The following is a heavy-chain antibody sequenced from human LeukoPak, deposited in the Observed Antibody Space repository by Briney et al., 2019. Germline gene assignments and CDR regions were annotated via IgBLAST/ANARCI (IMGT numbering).Heavy chain of an antibody. CDR3: ARDGTLVGATGYYYYMDV. D-gene: IGHD1-26*01. V-gene: IGHV1-2*02. CDR1: GYTFTGYY. CDR2: INPNSGGT. J-gene: IGHJ6*03. Sequence: PGASVKVSCKASGYTFTGYYMHWVRQAPGQGLEWMGWINPNSGGTNYAQKFQGRVTMTRDTSISTAYMELSRLRSDDTAVYYCARDGTLVGATGYYYYMDVWGKGTTVTVSS.